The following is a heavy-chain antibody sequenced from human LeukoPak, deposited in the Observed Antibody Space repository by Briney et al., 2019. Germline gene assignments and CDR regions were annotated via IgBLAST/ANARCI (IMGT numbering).Heavy chain of an antibody. CDR2: IYYSGST. D-gene: IGHD3-22*01. CDR3: ARWYYDSSGWQFDY. CDR1: GGSVSSGSYY. J-gene: IGHJ4*02. V-gene: IGHV4-61*01. Sequence: SETLSLTCTVSGGSVSSGSYYWSWIRQPPGKGLEGIGYIYYSGSTNYTPSLKSRVTISVDTSKNQFSLKLSSVTAADTAVYYCARWYYDSSGWQFDYWGQGTLVTVSS.